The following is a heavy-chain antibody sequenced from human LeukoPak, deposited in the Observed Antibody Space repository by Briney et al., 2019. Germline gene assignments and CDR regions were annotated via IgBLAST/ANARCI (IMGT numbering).Heavy chain of an antibody. D-gene: IGHD1-1*01. CDR2: IYYSGST. CDR1: GGSISSYY. Sequence: SETLSLTCTVSGGSISSYYWSWIRQPPGKALEWIGYIYYSGSTNYNPSLKSRVTISVDTSKNQFSLKLSSVTSADTAVYHCARDQSLSGLDAFDIWGQGTMVTVSS. J-gene: IGHJ3*02. CDR3: ARDQSLSGLDAFDI. V-gene: IGHV4-59*01.